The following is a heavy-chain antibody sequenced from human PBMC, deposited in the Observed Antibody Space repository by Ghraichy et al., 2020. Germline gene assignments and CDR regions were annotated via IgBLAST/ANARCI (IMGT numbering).Heavy chain of an antibody. Sequence: GGSLRLSCVASGFTFSSYAMSWVRQAPGKGLELEWFSAITGGGDDTYYADSVKGRFTISRDNCKNTLYLQMNSLTAEDTALDYCAKGSSAHRPYYFDYWGEGTLVTVSS. CDR2: ITGGGDDT. V-gene: IGHV3-23*01. J-gene: IGHJ4*02. CDR3: AKGSSAHRPYYFDY. CDR1: GFTFSSYA.